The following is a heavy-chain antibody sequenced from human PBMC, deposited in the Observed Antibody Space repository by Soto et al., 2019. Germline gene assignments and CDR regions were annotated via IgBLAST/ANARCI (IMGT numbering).Heavy chain of an antibody. CDR3: ARATYEYDSSGYSPFDY. CDR1: GYTFTHYY. D-gene: IGHD3-22*01. Sequence: GASVKVSCKAFGYTFTHYYIHWVRQAPGQEFEWMGIMNPSGGSPNYAQKFQGRVTMTRDTSASTAYMELSSLSSEDTAIYYCARATYEYDSSGYSPFDYWGQGTLVTVPQ. J-gene: IGHJ4*02. CDR2: MNPSGGSP. V-gene: IGHV1-46*01.